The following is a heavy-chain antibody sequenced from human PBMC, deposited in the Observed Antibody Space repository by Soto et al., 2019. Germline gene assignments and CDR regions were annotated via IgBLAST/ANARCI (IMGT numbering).Heavy chain of an antibody. V-gene: IGHV1-2*02. J-gene: IGHJ6*02. CDR1: GYTFSGYY. D-gene: IGHD2-2*02. CDR2: INPNSGGT. Sequence: ASVKVSCKASGYTFSGYYIHWLRQAPGQGLGWMGWINPNSGGTNYAQKFKGRVTVTRDTPTSTAYMELSRLTSDDTAVYYCARSLTEGYCTITGCYTRPLYGMDVWGQGTTVTVSS. CDR3: ARSLTEGYCTITGCYTRPLYGMDV.